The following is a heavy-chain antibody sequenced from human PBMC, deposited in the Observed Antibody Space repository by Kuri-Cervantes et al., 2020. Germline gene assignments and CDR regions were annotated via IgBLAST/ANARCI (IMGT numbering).Heavy chain of an antibody. CDR3: AKDQVLHWFDP. J-gene: IGHJ5*02. V-gene: IGHV3-30*18. D-gene: IGHD4/OR15-4a*01. Sequence: GESLKISCAASGFTFSSHGMHWVRQAPGKGLEWVAVISYDGSNKYYADSVKGRFTISRDNSKNTLYLQMNSLRAEDTAVYYCAKDQVLHWFDPWGQGTLVTVSS. CDR1: GFTFSSHG. CDR2: ISYDGSNK.